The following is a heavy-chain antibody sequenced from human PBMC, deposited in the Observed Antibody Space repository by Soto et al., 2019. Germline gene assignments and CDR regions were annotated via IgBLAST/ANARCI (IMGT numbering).Heavy chain of an antibody. J-gene: IGHJ5*02. CDR3: ARSYQSSSWHPGAWFDP. Sequence: SETLSLTCIVSGDSISSGSYYWGWIRQPPGKGLEWIGSIYYTGSTNYNPSLKSRVTISVDTSKNQFSLKLSSVTAADTAVYYCARSYQSSSWHPGAWFDPWGQGTLVTVSS. V-gene: IGHV4-39*07. CDR2: IYYTGST. D-gene: IGHD6-13*01. CDR1: GDSISSGSYY.